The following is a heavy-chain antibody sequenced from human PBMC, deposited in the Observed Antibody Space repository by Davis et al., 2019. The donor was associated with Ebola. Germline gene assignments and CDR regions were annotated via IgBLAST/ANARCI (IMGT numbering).Heavy chain of an antibody. D-gene: IGHD3-9*01. J-gene: IGHJ6*04. CDR1: GGTFSSYA. V-gene: IGHV1-69*13. CDR2: IIPIFGTA. CDR3: VCSLPDGRYFDSFNGMDV. Sequence: SVKVSCKASGGTFSSYAISWVRQAPGQGLEWMGGIIPIFGTANYAQKFQGRVTITADESTSTAYMELSSLRSEDTAVYYCVCSLPDGRYFDSFNGMDVWGKGTTVTVSS.